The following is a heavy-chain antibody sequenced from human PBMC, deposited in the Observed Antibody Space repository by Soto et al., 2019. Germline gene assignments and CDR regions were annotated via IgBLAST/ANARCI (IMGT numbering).Heavy chain of an antibody. CDR1: GDSVSSNSAA. D-gene: IGHD1-26*01. V-gene: IGHV6-1*01. CDR3: ARLRRRARYSGSYLNWFDP. Sequence: SQTLSLTCAISGDSVSSNSAAWNWIRQSPSRGLEWLGRTYYRSKWYNDYAVSVKSRITINPDTSKNQFSLKLSSVTAADTAVYYCARLRRRARYSGSYLNWFDPWGQGTLVTVSS. J-gene: IGHJ5*02. CDR2: TYYRSKWYN.